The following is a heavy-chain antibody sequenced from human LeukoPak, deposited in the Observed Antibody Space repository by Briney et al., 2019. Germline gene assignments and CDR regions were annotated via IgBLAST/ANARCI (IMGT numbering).Heavy chain of an antibody. CDR3: ASGGLYNWNYGLWYAFDI. CDR2: IWYDGSNK. CDR1: GFTFSSYG. J-gene: IGHJ3*02. D-gene: IGHD1-7*01. V-gene: IGHV3-33*01. Sequence: PGGSLRLSCAASGFTFSSYGMHWVRQAPGKGLEWVAVIWYDGSNKYYADSVKGRFTISRDNSKNTLYLQMNSLRAEDTAVYYCASGGLYNWNYGLWYAFDIWGQGTMVTVSS.